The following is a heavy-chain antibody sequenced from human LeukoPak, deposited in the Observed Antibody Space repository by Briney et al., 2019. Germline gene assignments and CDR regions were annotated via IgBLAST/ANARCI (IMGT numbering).Heavy chain of an antibody. D-gene: IGHD1-26*01. CDR2: ISGSGGST. J-gene: IGHJ4*02. CDR3: AVVGATTPPSYYFDY. CDR1: GFSFNNYA. V-gene: IGHV3-23*01. Sequence: GGSLRLSCVASGFSFNNYAMSWVRQAPGKGLEWVSAISGSGGSTYYADSVKGRLTISRDNSKNTLYLQMNSLRAEDTAVYYCAVVGATTPPSYYFDYWGQGTLVTVSS.